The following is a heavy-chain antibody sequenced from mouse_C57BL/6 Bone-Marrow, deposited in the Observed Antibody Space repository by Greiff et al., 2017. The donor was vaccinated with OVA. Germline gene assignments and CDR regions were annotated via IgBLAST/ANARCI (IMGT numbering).Heavy chain of an antibody. J-gene: IGHJ3*01. Sequence: VQLQQSGPELVKPGPSVKISCKASGYTFTDYYMNWVKQSHGKSLEWIGDINPNNGGTSYNQKFKGKATLTVDKSSSTAYMELRSLTSEDSAVYYCARWDGYHWFAYWGQGTLVTVSA. CDR3: ARWDGYHWFAY. CDR2: INPNNGGT. D-gene: IGHD2-3*01. CDR1: GYTFTDYY. V-gene: IGHV1-26*01.